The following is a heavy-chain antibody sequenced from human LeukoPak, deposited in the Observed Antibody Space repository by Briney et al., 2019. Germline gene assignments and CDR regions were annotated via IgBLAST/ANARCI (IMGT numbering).Heavy chain of an antibody. Sequence: GGSLRLSCAASGFTFSDYYMSWIRQAPGKGLEWVSYISSSGSTIYYADSVKGRFTISRDNAKNSLYLQMNSLRAEDTAVYYCASEGVVQAAMFPWFDPWGQGTLVTVSS. CDR2: ISSSGSTI. CDR3: ASEGVVQAAMFPWFDP. J-gene: IGHJ5*02. V-gene: IGHV3-11*04. D-gene: IGHD2-2*01. CDR1: GFTFSDYY.